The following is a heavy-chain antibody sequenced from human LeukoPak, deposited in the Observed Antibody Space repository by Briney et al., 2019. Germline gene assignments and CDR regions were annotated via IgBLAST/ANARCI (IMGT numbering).Heavy chain of an antibody. CDR3: ASAIAARGFDY. CDR1: GFTFSSYA. J-gene: IGHJ4*02. Sequence: GGSLRLSCAASGFTFSSYAMHWVRQAPGKGLEWVAVISYDGSNKYYADSVKGRFTISRDNSKNTLYLQMNSLRAEDTAVYYCASAIAARGFDYWGQGTLVTVSS. D-gene: IGHD6-6*01. CDR2: ISYDGSNK. V-gene: IGHV3-30-3*01.